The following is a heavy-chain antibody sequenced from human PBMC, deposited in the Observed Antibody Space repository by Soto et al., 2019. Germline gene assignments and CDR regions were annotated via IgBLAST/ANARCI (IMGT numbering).Heavy chain of an antibody. D-gene: IGHD1-26*01. V-gene: IGHV4-34*01. CDR3: ARHHVRGRTIAGAAEF. J-gene: IGHJ4*02. Sequence: WETLSLTCAVYGGSLSGYYWSWIRQPPGKALEWIGEINYSGNTNYNPSLKSRVTISVDTSKNQLFLNLTSVTAADTAMYYCARHHVRGRTIAGAAEFWGQGTLVTVSS. CDR1: GGSLSGYY. CDR2: INYSGNT.